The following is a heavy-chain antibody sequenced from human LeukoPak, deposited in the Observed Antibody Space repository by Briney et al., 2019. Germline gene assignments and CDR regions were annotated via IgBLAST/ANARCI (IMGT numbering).Heavy chain of an antibody. D-gene: IGHD3-10*01. J-gene: IGHJ4*02. CDR1: GYSISSGYY. CDR3: ARDTGYGSGSYRTYFDY. Sequence: PSETLSLTCTVSGYSISSGYYWGWIRQPPGKGLEWIGSIYHSGSTYYNPSLKSRVTISVDTSKNQFSLKLSSVTAADTAVYYCARDTGYGSGSYRTYFDYWGQGTLATVSS. V-gene: IGHV4-38-2*02. CDR2: IYHSGST.